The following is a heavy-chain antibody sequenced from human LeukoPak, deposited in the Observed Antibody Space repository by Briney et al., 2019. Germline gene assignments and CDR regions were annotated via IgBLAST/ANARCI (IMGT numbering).Heavy chain of an antibody. Sequence: TSGTLSLTCAVYGGSFSGYYWSWIRQSPGKGLEWIGEINHSGSTNYNPSLKSRVTISVDTSKNQFSLKLSSVTAADTAVYYCARLKRPNRGSYIYYYYMDVWGKGTTVTVSS. V-gene: IGHV4-34*01. J-gene: IGHJ6*03. CDR1: GGSFSGYY. CDR2: INHSGST. D-gene: IGHD1-26*01. CDR3: ARLKRPNRGSYIYYYYMDV.